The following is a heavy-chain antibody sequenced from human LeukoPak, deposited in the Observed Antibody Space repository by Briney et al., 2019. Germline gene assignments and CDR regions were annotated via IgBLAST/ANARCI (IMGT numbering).Heavy chain of an antibody. J-gene: IGHJ2*01. V-gene: IGHV1-24*01. Sequence: ASVKVSCKASGYTFTSYYMHWVRQAPGKGLEWMGGFDPEDGETIYAQKFQGRVTMTEDTSTDTAYMELSSLRSEDTAVYYCATGRRYFDLWGRGTLVTVSS. CDR1: GYTFTSYY. CDR3: ATGRRYFDL. CDR2: FDPEDGET.